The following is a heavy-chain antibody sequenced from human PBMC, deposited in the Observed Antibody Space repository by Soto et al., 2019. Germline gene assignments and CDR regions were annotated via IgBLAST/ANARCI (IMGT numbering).Heavy chain of an antibody. Sequence: QVQLVQSGAEVKKPGASVKVSCKASGYTFTNSYLHWVRQAPGQGLEWMGKINPIGGSTSYAQSFQGRVTMTRDMSTTTVYMELSSLGSEDTAIYYCASSDTAAYYFDYWSQGTLVTVSS. V-gene: IGHV1-46*01. CDR2: INPIGGST. CDR3: ASSDTAAYYFDY. J-gene: IGHJ4*02. D-gene: IGHD5-18*01. CDR1: GYTFTNSY.